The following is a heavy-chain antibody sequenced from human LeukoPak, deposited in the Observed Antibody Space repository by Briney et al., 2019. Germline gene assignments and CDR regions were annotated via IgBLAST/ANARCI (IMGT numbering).Heavy chain of an antibody. V-gene: IGHV3-64D*06. J-gene: IGHJ4*02. D-gene: IGHD6-13*01. CDR1: GFAFSNYA. CDR3: AKDGRSLVFFDY. CDR2: INNDGLST. Sequence: GGSLRLPCSGSGFAFSNYAIHWVRQAPGKGLEYVSAINNDGLSTYYADSVKGRFTITRDDSKNTLHLQMSSLRADDTAVYYCAKDGRSLVFFDYWGERTLVTVSS.